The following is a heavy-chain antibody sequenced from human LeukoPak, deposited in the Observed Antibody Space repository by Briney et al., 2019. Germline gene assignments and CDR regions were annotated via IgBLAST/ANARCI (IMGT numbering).Heavy chain of an antibody. CDR3: WVRDIDC. CDR2: TNSDGSAT. CDR1: GFTFSSFW. D-gene: IGHD3-10*01. J-gene: IGHJ4*02. Sequence: GGSLRLSCAASGFTFSSFWMHWVRQAPRKGLVWVSHTNSDGSATDYADSVRGRFTISRDNAKNSLYLQMNSLSAEDTALYYCWVRDIDCWGQGTLVTVSS. V-gene: IGHV3-74*01.